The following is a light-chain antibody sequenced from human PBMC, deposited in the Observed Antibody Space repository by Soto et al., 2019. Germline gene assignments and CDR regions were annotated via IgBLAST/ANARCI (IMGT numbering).Light chain of an antibody. V-gene: IGKV3-20*01. CDR3: QLYGSPPLYT. Sequence: EVVLTQSPGTLSLSPGERAALSCRASQSVRSTYLAWYQQTPRQAPRLLIYGASSSATGIPDMFSGSGSGTDFTLTISRLEPEDFAVYYCQLYGSPPLYTFGQGTKLEI. CDR2: GAS. CDR1: QSVRSTY. J-gene: IGKJ2*01.